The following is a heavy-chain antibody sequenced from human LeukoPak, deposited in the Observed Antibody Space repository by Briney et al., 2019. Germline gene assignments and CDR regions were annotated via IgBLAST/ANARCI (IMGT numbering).Heavy chain of an antibody. Sequence: GASVKVSCKASGYTFTSYGISWVRQAPGQGLEWMGWISAYNGNTNYAQKLQGRGTMTTDTSTSTAYMELRSLRSDDTAVYYCARVLGYCSGGSCWGVDYWGQGTLVTVSS. CDR1: GYTFTSYG. D-gene: IGHD2-15*01. CDR2: ISAYNGNT. J-gene: IGHJ4*02. V-gene: IGHV1-18*01. CDR3: ARVLGYCSGGSCWGVDY.